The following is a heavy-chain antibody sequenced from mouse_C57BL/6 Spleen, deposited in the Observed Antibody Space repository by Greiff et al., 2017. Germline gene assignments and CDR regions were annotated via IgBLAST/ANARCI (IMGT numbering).Heavy chain of an antibody. CDR2: INPNNGGT. V-gene: IGHV1-22*01. Sequence: EVKLVESGPELVKPGASVKMSCQASGYTFTDYNLHWVKQSHGKSLEWIGYINPNNGGTSYNQKFKGKATLTVNKSSSTAYMELRSLTSEDSAVYYCARGAAPYAMDYWGQGTSVTVAS. D-gene: IGHD3-3*01. CDR3: ARGAAPYAMDY. J-gene: IGHJ4*01. CDR1: GYTFTDYN.